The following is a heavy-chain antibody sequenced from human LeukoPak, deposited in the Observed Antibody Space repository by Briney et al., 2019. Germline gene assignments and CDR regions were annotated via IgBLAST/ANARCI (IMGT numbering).Heavy chain of an antibody. CDR2: IIPIFGTA. Sequence: APVKVSCKASGGTFISYAISWVRQAPGQGLEWMGGIIPIFGTANYAQKFQGRVTITADESTSTAYMELSSLRSEDTAVYYCASGAVAGSPYHYYYGMDVWGQGTTVTVSS. CDR3: ASGAVAGSPYHYYYGMDV. D-gene: IGHD6-19*01. CDR1: GGTFISYA. V-gene: IGHV1-69*13. J-gene: IGHJ6*02.